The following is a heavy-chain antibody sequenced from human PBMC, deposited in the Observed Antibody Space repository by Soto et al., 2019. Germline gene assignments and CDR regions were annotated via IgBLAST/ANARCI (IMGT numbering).Heavy chain of an antibody. Sequence: EVQLLESGGGLVQPGGSLSLSCAASGFTFSSYAMSWVRQAPGKGLEWVSAISGSGGTTYYADSVKGRFTISRDNSKNTLYLQMNSLRAEDTAVYYCAKDPYYDSSGQSYFDYWGQGTLVSVSS. J-gene: IGHJ4*02. CDR2: ISGSGGTT. V-gene: IGHV3-23*01. D-gene: IGHD3-22*01. CDR3: AKDPYYDSSGQSYFDY. CDR1: GFTFSSYA.